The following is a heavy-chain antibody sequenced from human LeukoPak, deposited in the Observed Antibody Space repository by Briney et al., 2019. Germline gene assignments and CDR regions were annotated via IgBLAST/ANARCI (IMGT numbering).Heavy chain of an antibody. CDR3: ARDRGGRWLLIDY. CDR2: INPNSGGT. J-gene: IGHJ4*02. D-gene: IGHD5-24*01. Sequence: GASVKVSCKASGYTFTGYYMHWVRQAPGQGLEWMGWINPNSGGTNYAQKFQGRVTMTRDTSISTAYMELSRLRSDDTAVYYRARDRGGRWLLIDYWGQGTLVTVSS. V-gene: IGHV1-2*02. CDR1: GYTFTGYY.